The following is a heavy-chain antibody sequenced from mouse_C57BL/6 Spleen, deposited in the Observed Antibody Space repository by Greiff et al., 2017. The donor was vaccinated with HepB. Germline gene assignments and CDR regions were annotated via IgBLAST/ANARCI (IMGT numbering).Heavy chain of an antibody. Sequence: EVQLQQSGPELVKPGASVKISCKASGYTFTDYYMNWVKQSHGKSLEWIGDINPNNGGTSYNQKFKGKATLTVDKSSSTAYMELRSLTSEDSAVYYCARPPTVPYYFDYWGQGTTLTVSS. J-gene: IGHJ2*01. D-gene: IGHD1-1*01. CDR1: GYTFTDYY. CDR3: ARPPTVPYYFDY. CDR2: INPNNGGT. V-gene: IGHV1-26*01.